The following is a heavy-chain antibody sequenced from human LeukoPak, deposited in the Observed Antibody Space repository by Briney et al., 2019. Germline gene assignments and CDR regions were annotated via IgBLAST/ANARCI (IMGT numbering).Heavy chain of an antibody. D-gene: IGHD3-22*01. J-gene: IGHJ4*02. Sequence: GGSLRLSCAASGFTFSSYEMNWVRQVPGKGREWVSYISSSGSTIYYADSVKGRFTISRDNAKNSLYLQMNSLRAEDTAVYYCAKDKAYDSSGLIGFWGQGTLVTVSS. V-gene: IGHV3-48*03. CDR3: AKDKAYDSSGLIGF. CDR2: ISSSGSTI. CDR1: GFTFSSYE.